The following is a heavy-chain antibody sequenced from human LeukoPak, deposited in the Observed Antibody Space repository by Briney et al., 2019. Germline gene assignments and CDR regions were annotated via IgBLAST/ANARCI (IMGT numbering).Heavy chain of an antibody. CDR1: GFTVSSNY. J-gene: IGHJ4*02. CDR2: IYSGGST. V-gene: IGHV3-53*01. Sequence: PGGSLRLSCAASGFTVSSNYMSWVRQAPGKGLEWVSVIYSGGSTYYADSVKGRFTISRDNSKNTLYLQMNSLRAEDTAVYYCASDFSSSWYYFDYWGQGTLVTVSS. D-gene: IGHD6-13*01. CDR3: ASDFSSSWYYFDY.